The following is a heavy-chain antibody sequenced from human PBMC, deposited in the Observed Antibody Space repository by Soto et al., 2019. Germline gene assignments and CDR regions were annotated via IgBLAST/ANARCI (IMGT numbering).Heavy chain of an antibody. V-gene: IGHV1-18*01. J-gene: IGHJ4*02. CDR3: AIGTYFDY. CDR2: ISAYNDHT. Sequence: QVQLVQSGTEVKKPGASVKVSCKASGYIMTTYGVSWVRQAPGQGLEWVGWISAYNDHTNYAQKFQGSVHMTTDTSTSTAYMELRSLRSDDTAVYYWAIGTYFDYWGQGTLVTVSS. CDR1: GYIMTTYG. D-gene: IGHD6-13*01.